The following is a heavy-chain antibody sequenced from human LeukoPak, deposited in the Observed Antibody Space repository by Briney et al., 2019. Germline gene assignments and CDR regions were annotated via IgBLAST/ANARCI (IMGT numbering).Heavy chain of an antibody. CDR1: GGTFSSYA. CDR3: ARYHDYGGKIWYFDL. D-gene: IGHD4-23*01. J-gene: IGHJ2*01. CDR2: IIPIFGTA. Sequence: ASVKVSCKASGGTFSSYAISWVRQAPGQGLEWMGGIIPIFGTANYAQKFQGRVTITADESTSTAYMELSSLRSGDTAVYYCARYHDYGGKIWYFDLWGRGTLVTVSS. V-gene: IGHV1-69*13.